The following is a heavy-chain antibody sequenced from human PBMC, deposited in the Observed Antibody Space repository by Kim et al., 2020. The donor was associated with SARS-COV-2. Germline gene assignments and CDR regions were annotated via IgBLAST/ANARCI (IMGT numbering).Heavy chain of an antibody. Sequence: SETLSLTCTVSGGSISSGGYYWSWIRQHPGKGLEWIGYIYYSGSTYYNPSLKSRVTISVDTSKNQFSLKLSSVTAADTAVYYCARERYNWNDMDAPTNWFDPWGQGTLVTVSS. CDR1: GGSISSGGYY. V-gene: IGHV4-31*03. CDR2: IYYSGST. CDR3: ARERYNWNDMDAPTNWFDP. J-gene: IGHJ5*02. D-gene: IGHD1-20*01.